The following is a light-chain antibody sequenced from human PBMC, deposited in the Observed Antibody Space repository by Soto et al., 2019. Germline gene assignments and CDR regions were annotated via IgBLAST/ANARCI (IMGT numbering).Light chain of an antibody. Sequence: EIVLTQSPATLSLSPGNRATISCRASQSVSGYLAWYQQKPGQAPRLLIYDASNRATGIPARFSGSGSGTDFTRTITSLEPEDFAVYYCQQRSNGPSTFGGGTKVEI. J-gene: IGKJ4*01. CDR3: QQRSNGPST. CDR2: DAS. CDR1: QSVSGY. V-gene: IGKV3-11*01.